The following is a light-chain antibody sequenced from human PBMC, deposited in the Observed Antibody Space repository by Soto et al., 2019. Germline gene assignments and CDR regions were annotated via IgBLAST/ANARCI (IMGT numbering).Light chain of an antibody. CDR2: GAS. V-gene: IGKV3-15*01. CDR3: QQYNNWRRT. J-gene: IGKJ1*01. Sequence: EIVITQSPATLSVTQGERATLSCRASQSVSSNLAWYQQKPGQAPRLLIYGASTRATGIPARFSGSGSGTEFTLTISSLQSEDFAVYYCQQYNNWRRTFGQGTKV. CDR1: QSVSSN.